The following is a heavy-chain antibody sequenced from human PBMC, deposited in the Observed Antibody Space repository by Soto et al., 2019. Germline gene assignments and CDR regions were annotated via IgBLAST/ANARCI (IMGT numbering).Heavy chain of an antibody. Sequence: VQLVESGGGLVQPGGSLRLSCAASGFTFSSYWMSWVRQAPGKGLEWVANIKQDGSEKYYVDSVKGRFTISRDNAKNSLYLQMNSLRAEDTAVYYCARDTYYGWDAFDIWGQGTMVTVSS. D-gene: IGHD3-10*01. J-gene: IGHJ3*02. CDR3: ARDTYYGWDAFDI. V-gene: IGHV3-7*01. CDR2: IKQDGSEK. CDR1: GFTFSSYW.